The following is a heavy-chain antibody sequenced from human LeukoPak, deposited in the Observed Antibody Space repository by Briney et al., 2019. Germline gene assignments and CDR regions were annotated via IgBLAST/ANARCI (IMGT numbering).Heavy chain of an antibody. CDR1: GGSISSSSYY. J-gene: IGHJ1*01. CDR3: ARHSVQLWAEYFQH. Sequence: SETLSLTCTVSGGSISSSSYYWGWIRQPPGKGLEWIGSIYYSGSTYYNPSLKSRVTISVDTSKNQFSLKLSSVTAADTAVYYCARHSVQLWAEYFQHWGQGTLVTVSS. D-gene: IGHD5-18*01. CDR2: IYYSGST. V-gene: IGHV4-39*01.